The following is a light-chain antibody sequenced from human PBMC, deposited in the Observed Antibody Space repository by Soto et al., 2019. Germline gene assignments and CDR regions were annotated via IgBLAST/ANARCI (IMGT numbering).Light chain of an antibody. CDR2: DAS. V-gene: IGKV1-5*01. Sequence: DIQMTQSPSTLSASVGDRVTITCRASQSISRWLAWYHQKPGKAPKLLIFDASSLASGVPSRFSGSGSGTEFTLTISSLQPDDFATSYCQQYNSYSTWTFGQGTKVEIK. J-gene: IGKJ1*01. CDR1: QSISRW. CDR3: QQYNSYSTWT.